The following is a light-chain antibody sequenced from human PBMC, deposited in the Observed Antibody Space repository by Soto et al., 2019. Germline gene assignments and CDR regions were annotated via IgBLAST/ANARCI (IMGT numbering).Light chain of an antibody. V-gene: IGLV7-46*01. CDR2: DTS. J-gene: IGLJ3*02. CDR3: LLAYGSIRV. CDR1: TGDVTSVHY. Sequence: QTVVTQEPSLTVSPGGTVTLTCGSSTGDVTSVHYPYWFQQKPGQAPRTLIYDTSTKNSWTPARFSGSIVGGKAALTLSGAQPEDETDYYCLLAYGSIRVFGGGTKLTVL.